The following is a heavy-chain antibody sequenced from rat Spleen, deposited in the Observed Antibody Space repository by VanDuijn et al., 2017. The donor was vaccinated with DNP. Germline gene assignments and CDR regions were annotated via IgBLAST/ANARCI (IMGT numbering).Heavy chain of an antibody. Sequence: EVQLVESGGALVQPGRSLKLSCAASGITFSYYVMHWIRQAPKKGLEWVASINYEGSSTYYGGSVKGRFTISRDNVKSTLYLQMDSLRSEDTATYYCATHYYDGSYYYGWFAYWGQGTLVTVSS. J-gene: IGHJ3*01. CDR3: ATHYYDGSYYYGWFAY. V-gene: IGHV5-22*01. D-gene: IGHD1-12*02. CDR2: INYEGSST. CDR1: GITFSYYV.